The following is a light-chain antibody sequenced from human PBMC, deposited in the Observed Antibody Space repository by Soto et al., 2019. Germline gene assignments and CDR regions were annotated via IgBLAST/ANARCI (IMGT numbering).Light chain of an antibody. Sequence: QPVLTQSPSASASLGASVKLSCTVSSGHSSYAIAWHQQQPEKGPGYLMKLNSDGSHSKGDGIPDRFSGSSSGAERYLTISSLQSEDEADYYCQTWGTGINWVFGGGTKLTVL. CDR2: LNSDGSH. CDR3: QTWGTGINWV. J-gene: IGLJ3*02. V-gene: IGLV4-69*01. CDR1: SGHSSYA.